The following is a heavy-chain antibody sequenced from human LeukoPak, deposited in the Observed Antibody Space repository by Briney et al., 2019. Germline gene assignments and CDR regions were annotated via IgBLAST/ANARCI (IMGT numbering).Heavy chain of an antibody. CDR2: TNHSGST. CDR3: ARGGHYCSSTSCDRGWFDP. J-gene: IGHJ5*02. Sequence: SETLSLTCAVYGGSFSGYYWSWIRQPPGKGLEWIGETNHSGSTNYNPSLKSRVTISVDTSKNQFSLKLSSVTAADTAVYYCARGGHYCSSTSCDRGWFDPWGQGTLVTVSS. CDR1: GGSFSGYY. D-gene: IGHD2-2*01. V-gene: IGHV4-34*01.